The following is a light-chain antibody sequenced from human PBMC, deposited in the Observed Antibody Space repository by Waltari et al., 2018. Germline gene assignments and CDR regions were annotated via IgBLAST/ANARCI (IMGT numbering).Light chain of an antibody. CDR1: QNIGNN. CDR3: HQYNSWPPYT. Sequence: EIVMTQSPDTLSVSPGERTTLSCRASQNIGNNLAWYQQKPGQAPRLLIYGASSTAIGIPDRFSGSGSGTEFTLTISNLQGEDFAVYLCHQYNSWPPYTFGQGTKLEIK. V-gene: IGKV3-15*01. CDR2: GAS. J-gene: IGKJ2*01.